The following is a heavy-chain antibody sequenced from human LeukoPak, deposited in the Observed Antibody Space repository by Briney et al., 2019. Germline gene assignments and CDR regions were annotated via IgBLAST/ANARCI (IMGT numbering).Heavy chain of an antibody. V-gene: IGHV3-23*01. D-gene: IGHD6-19*01. CDR2: ISGSGDNT. CDR1: GFTFSSYA. Sequence: PGGSLRLSCAASGFTFSSYAMSWVRQAPGKGLEWVSAISGSGDNTYYADSVKGRFTISRDNSKNMLFLQMNSLRGEDTAVYYCARLVAHSSPSDYWGQGTLVTVSS. J-gene: IGHJ4*02. CDR3: ARLVAHSSPSDY.